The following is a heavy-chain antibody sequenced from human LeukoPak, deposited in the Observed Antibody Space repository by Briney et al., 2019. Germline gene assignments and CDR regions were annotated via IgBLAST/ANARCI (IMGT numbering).Heavy chain of an antibody. D-gene: IGHD6-19*01. CDR1: GFTFSSYS. Sequence: GGSLRLSCAASGFTFSSYSMNWVRQAPGKGLEWVSSISSSSSYTYYADSVKGRFTISRDNSKNTLYLQMNSLRAEDTAVYYCAKDLAGTVAGPDWGQGTLVTVSS. V-gene: IGHV3-21*04. CDR3: AKDLAGTVAGPD. J-gene: IGHJ4*02. CDR2: ISSSSSYT.